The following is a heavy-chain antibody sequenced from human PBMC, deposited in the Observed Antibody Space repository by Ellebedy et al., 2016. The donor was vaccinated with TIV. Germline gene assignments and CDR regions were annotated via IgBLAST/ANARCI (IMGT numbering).Heavy chain of an antibody. CDR3: ARARVVVVVADKIRHYYGMDV. D-gene: IGHD2-15*01. J-gene: IGHJ6*02. V-gene: IGHV1-18*04. Sequence: ASVKVSCKASGYTFTSYGISWVRQAPGQGLEWMGWISAYNGNTNYAQKFQGGVTMTRDTSISTAYMELSRLRSDDTAVYYCARARVVVVVADKIRHYYGMDVWGQGTTVTVSS. CDR1: GYTFTSYG. CDR2: ISAYNGNT.